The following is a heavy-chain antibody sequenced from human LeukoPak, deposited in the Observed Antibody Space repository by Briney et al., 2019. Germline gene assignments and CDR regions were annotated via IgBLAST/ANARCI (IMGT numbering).Heavy chain of an antibody. Sequence: PGGSLRLSCAASEITFSNAWMSWVRQAPGKGLEWVGRIKSKSDGETTDYAAPVKGRFTISRDDSKNTLYLQMNSLKTEDTAMYYCATYRWYSDYWGQGILVTVSS. CDR2: IKSKSDGETT. CDR1: EITFSNAW. D-gene: IGHD1-1*01. V-gene: IGHV3-15*01. CDR3: ATYRWYSDY. J-gene: IGHJ4*02.